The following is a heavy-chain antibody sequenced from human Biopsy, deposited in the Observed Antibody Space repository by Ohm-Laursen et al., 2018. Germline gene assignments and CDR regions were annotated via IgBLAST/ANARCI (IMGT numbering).Heavy chain of an antibody. Sequence: GASVKVSCKAPGGTFSNYGVNWVRQAPGQGLEWLGGNIPILGTGNYAHQFQDRVTVVADTSTSTATMELRSLRSDGTAVYYCATKLTGYFHHWGQGTLVIVSS. CDR2: NIPILGTG. D-gene: IGHD3-9*01. J-gene: IGHJ1*01. V-gene: IGHV1-69*06. CDR1: GGTFSNYG. CDR3: ATKLTGYFHH.